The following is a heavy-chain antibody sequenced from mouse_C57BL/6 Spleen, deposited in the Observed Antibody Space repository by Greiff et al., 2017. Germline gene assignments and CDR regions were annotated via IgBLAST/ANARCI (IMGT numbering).Heavy chain of an antibody. CDR3: ARTDRTGHYYAMDY. V-gene: IGHV2-9-1*01. CDR2: IWTGGGT. CDR1: GFSLTSYA. D-gene: IGHD4-1*01. J-gene: IGHJ4*01. Sequence: VMLVESGPGLVAPSQSLSITCTVSGFSLTSYAISWVRQPPGKGLEWLGVIWTGGGTNYNSALKSRLSISKDNSKSQVFLKMNSLQTDDTARYYCARTDRTGHYYAMDYWGQGTSVTVSS.